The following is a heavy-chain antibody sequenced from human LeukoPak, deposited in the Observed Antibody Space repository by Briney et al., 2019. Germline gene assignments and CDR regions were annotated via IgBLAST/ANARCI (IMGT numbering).Heavy chain of an antibody. CDR2: ISTSGST. D-gene: IGHD3-10*01. CDR3: ATETRITMVRVSYYFDY. CDR1: GDSISSGNSY. Sequence: PSQTLSLTCTVSGDSISSGNSYWSWIRQPAGKGLEWIGRISTSGSTNYSPSPKSRVTISVDTSKNQFSLKLSSVTAADTAVYYCATETRITMVRVSYYFDYWGQGTLVTVSS. J-gene: IGHJ4*02. V-gene: IGHV4-61*02.